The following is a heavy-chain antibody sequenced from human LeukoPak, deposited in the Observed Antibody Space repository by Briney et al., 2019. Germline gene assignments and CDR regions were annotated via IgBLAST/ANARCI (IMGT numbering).Heavy chain of an antibody. Sequence: PGRSLRLSCAASGFTFSSYAMHWVRQAPGKGLEWVAVISYDGSNKYYADSVKGRFTISRDNSKNTLYLQMNSLRAEDTAVYYCARDRYGSSGYYESHFDYWGQGTLVTVSS. D-gene: IGHD3-22*01. V-gene: IGHV3-30-3*01. CDR2: ISYDGSNK. CDR3: ARDRYGSSGYYESHFDY. J-gene: IGHJ4*02. CDR1: GFTFSSYA.